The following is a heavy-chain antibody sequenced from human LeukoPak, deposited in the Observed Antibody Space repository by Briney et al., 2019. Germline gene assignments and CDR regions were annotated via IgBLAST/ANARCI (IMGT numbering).Heavy chain of an antibody. Sequence: GGSLRLSCAASGFNFRSYGMHWVRQAPGKGLEWVAFIQYDGSNKYYADSVKGRFTISRDNSKNTLYLQMNSLRAEDTAVYYCAKDAAVVTPFYYYYYMDVWGKGTTVTVSS. D-gene: IGHD4-23*01. CDR2: IQYDGSNK. V-gene: IGHV3-30*02. CDR3: AKDAAVVTPFYYYYYMDV. CDR1: GFNFRSYG. J-gene: IGHJ6*03.